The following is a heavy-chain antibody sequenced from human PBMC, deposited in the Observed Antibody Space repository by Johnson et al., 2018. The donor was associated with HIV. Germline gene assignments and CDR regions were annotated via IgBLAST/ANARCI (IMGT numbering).Heavy chain of an antibody. J-gene: IGHJ3*02. V-gene: IGHV3-53*01. Sequence: VQLVESGGGLIQPGESLRLSCAASGFTVSTYHMSWVRQAPGKGLEWGSVIYDGGRTYYGDSVKGRFTLSGDTSKTTLHLEMNSLRAEDTAMYYCARGTIIMFRGVIGFDIWGQGTTVTVSS. CDR1: GFTVSTYH. CDR2: IYDGGRT. D-gene: IGHD3-10*01. CDR3: ARGTIIMFRGVIGFDI.